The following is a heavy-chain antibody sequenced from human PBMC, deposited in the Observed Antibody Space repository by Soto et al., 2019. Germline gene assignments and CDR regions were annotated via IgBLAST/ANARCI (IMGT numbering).Heavy chain of an antibody. V-gene: IGHV1-58*01. CDR1: GFTLTSSS. D-gene: IGHD2-2*01. J-gene: IGHJ6*02. Sequence: SVKVSCNAAGFTLTSSSVQGVRQARGQRLEWIGWIVVGSGNTNYAKKFQERVTITRDMSKSTAYMELSSLRSEDTAVYYCAAQGYCIRTSCSLYYYGMDVWG. CDR2: IVVGSGNT. CDR3: AAQGYCIRTSCSLYYYGMDV.